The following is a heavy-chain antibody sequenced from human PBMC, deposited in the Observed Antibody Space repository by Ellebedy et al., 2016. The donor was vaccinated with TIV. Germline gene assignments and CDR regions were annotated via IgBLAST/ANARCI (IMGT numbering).Heavy chain of an antibody. Sequence: MPGGSLRLSCAVSGGSISSSNWWSWVRQPPGKGREWIGEIFHSGSTNYNPSLKSRVTISVDKSKNQFYLKLSSVTAADTAVYYCAREVGDGYCSGGSCYYRGRRCMDVWGQGTTVTVSS. V-gene: IGHV4-4*02. D-gene: IGHD2-15*01. J-gene: IGHJ6*02. CDR1: GGSISSSNW. CDR2: IFHSGST. CDR3: AREVGDGYCSGGSCYYRGRRCMDV.